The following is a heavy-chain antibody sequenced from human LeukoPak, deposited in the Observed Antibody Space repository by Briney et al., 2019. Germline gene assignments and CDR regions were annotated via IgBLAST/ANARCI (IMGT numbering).Heavy chain of an antibody. Sequence: GGSLRLSCAASGFTFSSYWMHWVRQAPGKGLVGVSRINDDGRSTSYADSVKGRFTISRDNAKNSPYLQMNSVRAEDTAVYYCVRDFRFLDDYWGQGTLVSVSS. D-gene: IGHD3-3*01. J-gene: IGHJ4*02. V-gene: IGHV3-74*01. CDR2: INDDGRST. CDR1: GFTFSSYW. CDR3: VRDFRFLDDY.